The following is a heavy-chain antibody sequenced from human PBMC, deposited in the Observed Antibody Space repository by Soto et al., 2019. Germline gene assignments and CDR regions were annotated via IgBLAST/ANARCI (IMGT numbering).Heavy chain of an antibody. CDR3: AREDILGVRSFDY. J-gene: IGHJ4*02. CDR1: GFTFSGYS. CDR2: ISSGSKTI. V-gene: IGHV3-48*02. Sequence: GGSLRLSCAASGFTFSGYSVNWVRQAPGKGLEWVSYISSGSKTIYYAEPVKGRFTVSRDNARNSQYLQMNSLRDEDTAVYYCAREDILGVRSFDYWGQGTLVPVSS. D-gene: IGHD3-9*01.